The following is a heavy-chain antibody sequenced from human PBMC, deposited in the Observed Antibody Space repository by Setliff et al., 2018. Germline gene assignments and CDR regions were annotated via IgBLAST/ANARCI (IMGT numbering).Heavy chain of an antibody. Sequence: PGGSLRLSCAASGFTFSSYEMNWVRQAPGKGLEWVSYISSSGSTIYYADSVKGRFTISRDNAKNSLYLQMNSLRAEDTAVYYCARSATRTYYYYGMDVWGQGTTVTVSS. CDR1: GFTFSSYE. CDR3: ARSATRTYYYYGMDV. D-gene: IGHD6-25*01. V-gene: IGHV3-48*03. CDR2: ISSSGSTI. J-gene: IGHJ6*02.